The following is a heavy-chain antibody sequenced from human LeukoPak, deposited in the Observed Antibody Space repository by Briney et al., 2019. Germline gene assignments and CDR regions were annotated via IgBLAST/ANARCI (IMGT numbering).Heavy chain of an antibody. CDR2: INNVATTT. D-gene: IGHD5-12*01. J-gene: IGHJ4*02. Sequence: PGGSLRLSCSASGFNLDRLAMHWVRQAPGKGLEYVSTINNVATTTHYADTVRDRFTISRDNVKHMLFLQMTGLRVEDTATYYCVKDLAYYYSGELYFDSWGQGTQVTVSS. CDR1: GFNLDRLA. CDR3: VKDLAYYYSGELYFDS. V-gene: IGHV3-64D*06.